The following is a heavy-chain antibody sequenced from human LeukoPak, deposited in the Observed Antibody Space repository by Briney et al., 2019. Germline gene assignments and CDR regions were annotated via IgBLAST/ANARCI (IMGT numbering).Heavy chain of an antibody. CDR2: IYYSGST. CDR1: GGSISSYY. V-gene: IGHV4-59*01. Sequence: PSETLSLTCTVPGGSISSYYWSWIRQPPGKGLEWIGYIYYSGSTNYNPSLKGRVTISVDTSKNQFSLKLSSVTAADTAVYYCAREWDNWNDRGFDYWGQGTLVTVSS. D-gene: IGHD1-20*01. J-gene: IGHJ4*02. CDR3: AREWDNWNDRGFDY.